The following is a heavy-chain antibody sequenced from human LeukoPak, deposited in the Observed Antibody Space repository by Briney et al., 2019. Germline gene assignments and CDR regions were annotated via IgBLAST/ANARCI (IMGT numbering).Heavy chain of an antibody. CDR1: GGSISSYY. J-gene: IGHJ4*02. CDR2: IYYSGST. V-gene: IGHV4-59*01. Sequence: SETLSLTCTVSGGSISSYYWSWIRQPPGKGLEWIGYIYYSGSTNKNPSLQSRVTISVDSSRSQFSLKLSSVTAADTAVYYCAGLVGRYSSGLYYYYFDYWGQGTLVTVSS. CDR3: AGLVGRYSSGLYYYYFDY. D-gene: IGHD3-22*01.